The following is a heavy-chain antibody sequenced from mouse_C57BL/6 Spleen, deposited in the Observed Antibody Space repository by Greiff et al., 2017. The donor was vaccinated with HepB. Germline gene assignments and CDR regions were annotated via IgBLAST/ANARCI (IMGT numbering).Heavy chain of an antibody. J-gene: IGHJ4*01. Sequence: QVQLQQSGAELAKPGASVKLSCKASGYTFTSYWMHWVKQRPGQGLEWIGYINPSSGYTKYNQKFKDKATLTADKSSSTAYMQLSSLTYEDAAVYYCVRRNGNYEDAMEYWGKGTSVTVSS. D-gene: IGHD2-1*01. CDR3: VRRNGNYEDAMEY. CDR1: GYTFTSYW. CDR2: INPSSGYT. V-gene: IGHV1-7*01.